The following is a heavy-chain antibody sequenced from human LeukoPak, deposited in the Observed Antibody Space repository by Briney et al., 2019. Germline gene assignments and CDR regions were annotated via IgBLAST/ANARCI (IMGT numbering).Heavy chain of an antibody. CDR3: AREFDYGGYADY. Sequence: GGSLRLSCAASGFTFSNYAMHWVRQAPGKGLEWVAVISYDGSNKYYADSVKGRFTISRDNSKNTLYLQMNSLRAEDTAVYYCAREFDYGGYADYWGQGTLVTVSS. J-gene: IGHJ4*02. CDR2: ISYDGSNK. CDR1: GFTFSNYA. V-gene: IGHV3-30-3*01. D-gene: IGHD5-12*01.